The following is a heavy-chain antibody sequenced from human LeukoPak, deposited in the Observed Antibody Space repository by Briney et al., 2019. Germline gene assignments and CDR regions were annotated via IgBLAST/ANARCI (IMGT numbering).Heavy chain of an antibody. CDR2: ISSSANII. CDR3: AFEGAIRGVIDY. J-gene: IGHJ4*02. V-gene: IGHV3-48*03. CDR1: GFTFSTYE. Sequence: GGSLRLSCAASGFTFSTYEMNWVRQAPGKGLEWVSYISSSANIIHYADSVKGRFTISRDNAKNSLYLQMSSLRAEDTAVYYCAFEGAIRGVIDYWGQGTLVTVSS. D-gene: IGHD3-10*01.